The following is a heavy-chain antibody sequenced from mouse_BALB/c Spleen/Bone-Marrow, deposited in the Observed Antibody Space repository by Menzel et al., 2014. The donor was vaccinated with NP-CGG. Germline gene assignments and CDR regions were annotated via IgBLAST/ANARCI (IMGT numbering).Heavy chain of an antibody. J-gene: IGHJ4*01. CDR3: TRLPH. V-gene: IGHV1S81*02. CDR1: GYTFTSYY. CDR2: INPSNGGT. Sequence: VQRVESGAELVKPGASVKLSCKASGYTFTSYYMYWVKQRPGQGLEWIGEINPSNGGTNFNEKSKSRATLTVDKSSSTAYMQLSSLTSEDSAVYYCTRLPHWGQGTSVTVSS. D-gene: IGHD5-1*01.